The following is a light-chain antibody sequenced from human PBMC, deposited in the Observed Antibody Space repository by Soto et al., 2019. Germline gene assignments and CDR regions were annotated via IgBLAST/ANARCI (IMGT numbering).Light chain of an antibody. V-gene: IGKV4-1*01. Sequence: DVVMTQSPDSLAVSLGERAAINCKSSQNLLFRSNHKNSLAWYQQKPVQPPKLLIYWASTRESGAPDRFSGSGSGRDFTLTISSLQAEDVAVYYCQQYHTTPNTFGQGTKVEIK. J-gene: IGKJ2*01. CDR1: QNLLFRSNHKNS. CDR3: QQYHTTPNT. CDR2: WAS.